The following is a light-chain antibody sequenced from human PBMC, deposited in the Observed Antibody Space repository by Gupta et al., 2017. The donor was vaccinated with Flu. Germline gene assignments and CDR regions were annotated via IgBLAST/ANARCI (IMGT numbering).Light chain of an antibody. V-gene: IGKV3-11*01. CDR2: DAA. CDR3: QQRSNWPPEVT. CDR1: QSVSSY. J-gene: IGKJ4*01. Sequence: EIFLTQSPAPLSLSPGERATLSCRASQSVSSYLAWYQQKPGQAPRLLIYDAAKRATGIPARFRGSGSGTDFTLTISSLEPEDFAVYYCQQRSNWPPEVTFGGGTKVEIK.